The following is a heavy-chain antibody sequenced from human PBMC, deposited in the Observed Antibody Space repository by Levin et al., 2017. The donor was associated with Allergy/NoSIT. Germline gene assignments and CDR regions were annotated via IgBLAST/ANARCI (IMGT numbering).Heavy chain of an antibody. J-gene: IGHJ5*02. D-gene: IGHD3-22*01. CDR3: ARGQITHYYDTSGPLYNWFDP. CDR1: GDSISDYY. CDR2: IHYTGRT. Sequence: PSETLSLTCSVSGDSISDYYWTWIRQPPGKGLVWIGYIHYTGRTNYNPSLRSRVSISLDMSKNQFSLNLSSVTAAATAVYYCARGQITHYYDTSGPLYNWFDPWGRGTLVTVAS. V-gene: IGHV4-59*01.